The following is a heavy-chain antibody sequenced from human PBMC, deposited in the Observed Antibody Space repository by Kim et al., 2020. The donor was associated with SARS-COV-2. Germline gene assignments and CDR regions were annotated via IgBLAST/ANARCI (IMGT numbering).Heavy chain of an antibody. D-gene: IGHD2-2*01. Sequence: SETLSLTCSVSGASINSNSYYWGWIRQPPGKGLEWIGTIYNSGTTHYNPSLKSRVTISVDTSKNQFSLRVNSVTATDTAVYYCARQVADEVRLDYWGQGTLVTVSS. CDR3: ARQVADEVRLDY. J-gene: IGHJ4*02. CDR1: GASINSNSYY. V-gene: IGHV4-39*01. CDR2: IYNSGTT.